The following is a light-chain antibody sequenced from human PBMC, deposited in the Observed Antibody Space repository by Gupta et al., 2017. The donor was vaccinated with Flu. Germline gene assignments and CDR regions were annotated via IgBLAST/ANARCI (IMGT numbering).Light chain of an antibody. J-gene: IGLJ2*01. V-gene: IGLV2-8*01. CDR2: EVT. CDR1: SSDVGGYNY. Sequence: QSALTQPPSASGSPGQSVTISCTGTSSDVGGYNYVSWYQQHPGKAPKRMIYEVTKRPSGVPDRFSGSKSGNTASLTVSGLQAEDEADYFCSSYAGRNSLIFGGGTKVTVL. CDR3: SSYAGRNSLI.